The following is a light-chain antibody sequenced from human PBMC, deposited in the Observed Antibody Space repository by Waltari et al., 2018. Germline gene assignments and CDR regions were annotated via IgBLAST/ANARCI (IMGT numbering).Light chain of an antibody. Sequence: QPVLTQPPSVSGAPGQRVTIPCTGSSSNIGAGYDLHWYQQLPGTAPKLLIYGNSNRPSGVPDRFSGSKSGTSASLAISGLQAEDEADYYCQSYDISLSDASYVFGTGTKVTVL. V-gene: IGLV1-40*01. CDR1: SSNIGAGYD. CDR3: QSYDISLSDASYV. J-gene: IGLJ1*01. CDR2: GNS.